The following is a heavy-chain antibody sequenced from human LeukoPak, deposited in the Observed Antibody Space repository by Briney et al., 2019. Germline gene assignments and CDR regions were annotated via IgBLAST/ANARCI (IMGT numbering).Heavy chain of an antibody. D-gene: IGHD3-10*01. CDR3: ATEPPLSYYYGSGSFSWFDP. V-gene: IGHV1-24*01. CDR2: FDPEDGET. CDR1: GYTLTELS. J-gene: IGHJ5*02. Sequence: ASVKVSCKVSGYTLTELSMHWVRQAPGKGLEWMGGFDPEDGETIYAQKFQGRVTMTEDTSTDTAYMELSSLRSEDTAVYYCATEPPLSYYYGSGSFSWFDPWGQGTLVTVSS.